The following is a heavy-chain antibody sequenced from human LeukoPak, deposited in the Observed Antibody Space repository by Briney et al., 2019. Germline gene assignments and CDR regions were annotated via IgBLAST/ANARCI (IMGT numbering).Heavy chain of an antibody. V-gene: IGHV4-59*01. Sequence: SSETLSLTCTVSGGSISSYYWSWIRQPPGKGLEWIGYIYYSGSTNYNPSLKSRVTISVDTSKNQFSLKLSSVTAADTAVYYCARVDSKGPYYYYGMDVWGQGTTATVSS. CDR2: IYYSGST. D-gene: IGHD2-21*01. CDR1: GGSISSYY. J-gene: IGHJ6*02. CDR3: ARVDSKGPYYYYGMDV.